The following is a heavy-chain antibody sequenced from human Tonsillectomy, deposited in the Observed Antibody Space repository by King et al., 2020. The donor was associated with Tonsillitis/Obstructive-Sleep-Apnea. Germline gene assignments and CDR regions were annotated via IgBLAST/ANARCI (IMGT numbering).Heavy chain of an antibody. J-gene: IGHJ4*02. CDR3: ARENIALVAHDC. D-gene: IGHD6-6*01. CDR2: IIPILGIP. Sequence: EQLVQSGAEVKKPGSSVKVSCKASGGTFNTYAVSWVRQAPGQGLEWMGRIIPILGIPTYAQNFQGRVTMTADTSTTTAYMELSSLRSEDTAIYYCARENIALVAHDCWGQGTLVTVSS. CDR1: GGTFNTYA. V-gene: IGHV1-69*09.